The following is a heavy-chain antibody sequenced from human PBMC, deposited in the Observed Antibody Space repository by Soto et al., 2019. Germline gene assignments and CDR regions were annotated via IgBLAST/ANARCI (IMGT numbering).Heavy chain of an antibody. Sequence: SETLSLTCTVSGGSISSGGYYWSWIRQHPGKGLEWIGYIYYSGSTYYNPSLKSRVTISVDTSKNQFSLKPSSVTAADTAVYYCARVIGQLWSQFDYWGQGTLVTVSS. CDR1: GGSISSGGYY. V-gene: IGHV4-31*03. D-gene: IGHD5-18*01. J-gene: IGHJ4*02. CDR2: IYYSGST. CDR3: ARVIGQLWSQFDY.